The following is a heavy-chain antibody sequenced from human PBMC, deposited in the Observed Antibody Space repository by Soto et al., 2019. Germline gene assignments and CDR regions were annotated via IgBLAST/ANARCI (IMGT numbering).Heavy chain of an antibody. CDR3: AKGVIWFGELSL. D-gene: IGHD3-10*01. Sequence: EVQLLESGGGLVQPGGSLRLSCAASGFTFNNYAMSWVRQAPGKGLEWVSAIIGNGGTTYYADSVKGRFTISRDNSKNTVYLQMNSLRAEDTAVYYCAKGVIWFGELSLRGQGTVVTASS. J-gene: IGHJ1*01. V-gene: IGHV3-23*01. CDR1: GFTFNNYA. CDR2: IIGNGGTT.